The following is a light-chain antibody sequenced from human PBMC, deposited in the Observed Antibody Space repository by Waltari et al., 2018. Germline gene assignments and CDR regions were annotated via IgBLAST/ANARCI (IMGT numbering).Light chain of an antibody. CDR1: QSVGTY. V-gene: IGKV3-11*01. CDR3: QQRRSWPLT. J-gene: IGKJ4*01. Sequence: SWRARQSVGTYLAWYQQRPGQSPRLLIYDASYRATGIPGRFSGSGSETDFTLTISSLQPEDFAVYYCQQRRSWPLTFGGGTRVQI. CDR2: DAS.